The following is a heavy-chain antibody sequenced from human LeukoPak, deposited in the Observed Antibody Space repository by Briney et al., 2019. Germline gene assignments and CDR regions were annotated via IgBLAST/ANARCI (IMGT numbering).Heavy chain of an antibody. V-gene: IGHV1-2*02. D-gene: IGHD3-3*01. J-gene: IGHJ6*02. CDR3: ARVRASTIFGVITSYGMDV. CDR1: GYTFTGSY. CDR2: INPNSGGT. Sequence: ASVKVSCKASGYTFTGSYMHWVRQAPGQGLERMGGINPNSGGTGYAQKFQGRVTMTRDTSISTAYMELSRLTSDDTAVYYCARVRASTIFGVITSYGMDVWGQGTTVTVSS.